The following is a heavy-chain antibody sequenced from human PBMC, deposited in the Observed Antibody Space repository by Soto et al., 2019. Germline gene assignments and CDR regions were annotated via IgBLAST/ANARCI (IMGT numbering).Heavy chain of an antibody. CDR3: GRVEGPGEYGFDP. D-gene: IGHD2-21*01. CDR1: GGSISDYF. Sequence: QVQLLESGPELVKPSETLSLSCTVSGGSISDYFWSWIRQHAGQGLEWIGRIHANGSSTYNPSLGSRVTVSVDTSKIQLSLRLTSRSATDTAVYYCGRVEGPGEYGFDPWGQGTLVIVSS. V-gene: IGHV4-4*07. J-gene: IGHJ5*02. CDR2: IHANGSS.